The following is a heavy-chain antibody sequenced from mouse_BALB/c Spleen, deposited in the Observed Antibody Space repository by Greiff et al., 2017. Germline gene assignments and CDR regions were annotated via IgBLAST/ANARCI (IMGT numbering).Heavy chain of an antibody. D-gene: IGHD1-1*01. CDR1: GFTFSSYA. J-gene: IGHJ4*01. V-gene: IGHV5-9-3*01. CDR3: ARHYYGNYYYYAMDY. CDR2: ISSGGSYT. Sequence: EVKLMESGGGLVKPGGSLKLSCAASGFTFSSYAMSWVRQTPEKRLEWVATISSGGSYTYYPDSVKGRFTISRDNAKNTLYLQMSSLRSEDTAMYYCARHYYGNYYYYAMDYWGQGTSVTVSS.